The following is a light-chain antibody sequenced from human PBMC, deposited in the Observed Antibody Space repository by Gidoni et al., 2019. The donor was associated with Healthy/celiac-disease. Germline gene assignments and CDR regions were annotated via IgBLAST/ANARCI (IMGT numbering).Light chain of an antibody. V-gene: IGKV3-11*01. CDR3: QQRSNLLT. CDR1: QSVSSY. J-gene: IGKJ4*01. Sequence: EIVLTQSPATLSLSPGDRATLSCRASQSVSSYLAWYQQKPGQAPRLLIYDASNRATGIPARFSGSGSGTDFTLTISSLEPEDFAVYYCQQRSNLLTFGGGTKVEIK. CDR2: DAS.